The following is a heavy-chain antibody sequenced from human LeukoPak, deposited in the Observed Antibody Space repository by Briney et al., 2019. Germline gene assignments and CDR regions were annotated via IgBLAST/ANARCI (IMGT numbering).Heavy chain of an antibody. CDR2: IYYSWCT. CDR3: ARRYHDAFDI. CDR1: GSYIRCHY. V-gene: IGHV4-59*11. J-gene: IGHJ3*02. D-gene: IGHD1-14*01. Sequence: PSETLSLTCTVPGSYIRCHYRSWIRQRPGQGPAWTVYIYYSWCTIYSPSLKSRVTISVDTSKNQFSLKQSSVTAADTAVYYCARRYHDAFDIWGQGTMVTVSS.